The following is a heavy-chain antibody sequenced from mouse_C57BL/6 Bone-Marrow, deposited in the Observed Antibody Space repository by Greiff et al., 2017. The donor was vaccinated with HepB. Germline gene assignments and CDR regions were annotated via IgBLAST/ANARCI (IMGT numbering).Heavy chain of an antibody. CDR1: GFSLTSYG. D-gene: IGHD4-1*01. Sequence: QVQLQQSGPGLVQPSQSLSITCTVSGFSLTSYGVHWVRQSPGKGLEWLGVIWSGGSTDYNAAFISRLSISKDNSKSQVFFKMNSLQADDTAIYYCARNGLGRGGYYFDYWGQGTTLTVSS. J-gene: IGHJ2*01. V-gene: IGHV2-2*01. CDR3: ARNGLGRGGYYFDY. CDR2: IWSGGST.